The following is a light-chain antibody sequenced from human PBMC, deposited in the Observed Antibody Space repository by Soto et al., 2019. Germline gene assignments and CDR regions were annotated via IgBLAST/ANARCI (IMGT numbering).Light chain of an antibody. CDR2: LGS. J-gene: IGKJ1*01. V-gene: IGKV2-28*01. CDR3: MQALQTPWT. CDR1: ESLLHSNGYNY. Sequence: DIAMTQSPLSLPVTPGEPASISCRSSESLLHSNGYNYLDWYLQKPGQSPQLLIFLGSNRASGVPDRFSGSGSGTDFTLKISRVEAEDVGVYYCMQALQTPWTFGQGIKVDIK.